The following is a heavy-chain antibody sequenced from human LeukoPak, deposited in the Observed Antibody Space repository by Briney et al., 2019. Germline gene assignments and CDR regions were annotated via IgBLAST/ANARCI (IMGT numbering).Heavy chain of an antibody. CDR1: GFTFSSYS. CDR2: ISSSGSYI. D-gene: IGHD2-15*01. CDR3: ARVGCGGGSCFDY. V-gene: IGHV3-21*01. J-gene: IGHJ4*02. Sequence: GSLRLSCAASGFTFSSYSMNWVRQAPGKGLEWVSSISSSGSYIYFADSVKGRFTISRDNAKNSLYLQMNSLRAEDTAVYYCARVGCGGGSCFDYWGQGTLVTVSS.